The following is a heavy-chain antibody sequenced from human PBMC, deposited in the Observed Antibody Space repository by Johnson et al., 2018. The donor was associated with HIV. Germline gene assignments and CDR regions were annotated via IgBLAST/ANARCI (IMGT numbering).Heavy chain of an antibody. V-gene: IGHV3-9*01. D-gene: IGHD5-12*01. CDR1: GFNFDDYA. J-gene: IGHJ3*02. Sequence: VQLVESGGGLVQPGRSLRLSCAASGFNFDDYAMHWVRQGPGKGREWVGGISWNRGSIGYADSVKGRFTISRDIARNSLYLQMNSLRAEDTAVFYCAKIVATSDDVFDIWGQGTKVTVSS. CDR3: AKIVATSDDVFDI. CDR2: ISWNRGSI.